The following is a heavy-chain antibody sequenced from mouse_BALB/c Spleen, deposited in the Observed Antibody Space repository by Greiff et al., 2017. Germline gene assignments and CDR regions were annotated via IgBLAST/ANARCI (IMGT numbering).Heavy chain of an antibody. CDR1: GFTFSDYY. V-gene: IGHV5-4*02. Sequence: EVKLEESGGGLVKPGGSLKLSCAASGFTFSDYYMYWVRQTPEKRLEWVATISDGGSYTYYPDSVKGRFTISRDNAKNNLYLQMSSLKSEDTAMYYCARDWLDYWGQGTSVTVSS. J-gene: IGHJ4*01. CDR2: ISDGGSYT. CDR3: ARDWLDY.